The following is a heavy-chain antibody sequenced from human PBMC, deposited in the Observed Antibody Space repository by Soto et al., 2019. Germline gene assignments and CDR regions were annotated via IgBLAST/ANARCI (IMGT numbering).Heavy chain of an antibody. CDR1: GGSISSGGYY. CDR2: IYYSGST. J-gene: IGHJ4*02. Sequence: SETLSLTCTVSGGSISSGGYYWSWIRQHPGKGLEWIGYIYYSGSTYYNPSLKSRVTISVDTSKNQFSLKLSSVTAADTAVYYCARGIVVVPAAPIPRQYYFDYWGQGTLVTVSS. D-gene: IGHD2-2*01. V-gene: IGHV4-31*03. CDR3: ARGIVVVPAAPIPRQYYFDY.